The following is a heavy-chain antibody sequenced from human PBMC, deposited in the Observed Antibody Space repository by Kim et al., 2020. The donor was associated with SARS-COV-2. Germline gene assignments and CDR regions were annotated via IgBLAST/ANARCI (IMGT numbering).Heavy chain of an antibody. D-gene: IGHD6-13*01. J-gene: IGHJ4*02. CDR2: ISSSSSTI. CDR1: GFTFSSYN. CDR3: ARNPGYSSSGDFDY. Sequence: GGSLRLSCAASGFTFSSYNMNWVRQAPGKGLEWVSYISSSSSTIYYADSVKGRFTISRDNAKNSLYLQMNSLRDEDTAVYYCARNPGYSSSGDFDYWGQGTLVTVSS. V-gene: IGHV3-48*02.